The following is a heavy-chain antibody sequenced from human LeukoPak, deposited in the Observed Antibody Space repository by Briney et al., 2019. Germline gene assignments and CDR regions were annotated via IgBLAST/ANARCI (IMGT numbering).Heavy chain of an antibody. Sequence: GGSLRLSCAASGFTFSSYGMHWVRQAPGKGLEWVAVISYDGSNKYYADSVKGRFTISRDNSKNTLYLQMNSLRAEDTAVYYCAKSYCGDQYWYFDLWGRGTLVTVSS. CDR3: AKSYCGDQYWYFDL. CDR2: ISYDGSNK. J-gene: IGHJ2*01. D-gene: IGHD2-21*01. CDR1: GFTFSSYG. V-gene: IGHV3-30*18.